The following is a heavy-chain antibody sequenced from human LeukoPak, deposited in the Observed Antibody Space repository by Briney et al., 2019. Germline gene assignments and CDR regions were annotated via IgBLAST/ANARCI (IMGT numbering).Heavy chain of an antibody. J-gene: IGHJ1*01. V-gene: IGHV4-59*01. D-gene: IGHD6-25*01. CDR3: ARDGNSSGYFQH. Sequence: PSETLSLTCTVSGGSISSYYWSWIRQPPGKGLEWIGYIYYSGSTNYNPSLKSRVTISVDTSKNQFSLKLSSVTAADTAVYYCARDGNSSGYFQHWGQGTLVTVSS. CDR2: IYYSGST. CDR1: GGSISSYY.